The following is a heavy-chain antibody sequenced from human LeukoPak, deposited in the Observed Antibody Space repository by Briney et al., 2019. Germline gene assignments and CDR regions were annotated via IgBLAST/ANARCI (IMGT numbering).Heavy chain of an antibody. Sequence: SETLSLTCTVSGGSTSSDYWSWIRQPPGKGLEWIGYIYYSGSTKYNPSLKSRVTISLDTSKNQLSLKLNSVTAADTAVYYCASRSSIWSGYQDTLYYFDSWGQGTLVTVSS. J-gene: IGHJ4*02. CDR1: GGSTSSDY. CDR3: ASRSSIWSGYQDTLYYFDS. CDR2: IYYSGST. V-gene: IGHV4-59*01. D-gene: IGHD3-3*01.